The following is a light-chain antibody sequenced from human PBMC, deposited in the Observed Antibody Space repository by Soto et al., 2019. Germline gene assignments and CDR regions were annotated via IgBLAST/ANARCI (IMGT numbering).Light chain of an antibody. CDR2: DAS. J-gene: IGKJ2*02. Sequence: DIQMTHSPSTLSASVGDIVTITCRASQSISSWLSWYQQKPGKAPKLLIYDASSLESGVPSRCSGSGSGTEFTLTISSLQPDDFATYYCQQYNSYSCTFGQGTKLEIK. CDR3: QQYNSYSCT. CDR1: QSISSW. V-gene: IGKV1-5*01.